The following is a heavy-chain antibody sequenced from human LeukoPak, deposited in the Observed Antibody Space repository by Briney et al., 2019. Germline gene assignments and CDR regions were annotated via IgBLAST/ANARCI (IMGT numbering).Heavy chain of an antibody. CDR3: ARGPDSLWTPPREYYFDY. CDR2: IYYSGNT. V-gene: IGHV4-39*07. Sequence: PSETLSLTCTVSDGSISSGSYYWGWIRQPPGKGLEWIGRIYYSGNTYYNPSLKSRVTISVDTSKNQFSLKLSSVTAADTALYYCARGPDSLWTPPREYYFDYWGQGTLVTVSS. CDR1: DGSISSGSYY. J-gene: IGHJ4*02. D-gene: IGHD2/OR15-2a*01.